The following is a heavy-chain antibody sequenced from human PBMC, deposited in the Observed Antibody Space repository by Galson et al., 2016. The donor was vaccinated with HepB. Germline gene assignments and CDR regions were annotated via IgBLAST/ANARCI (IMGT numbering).Heavy chain of an antibody. J-gene: IGHJ4*02. V-gene: IGHV1-8*01. Sequence: SVKVSCKASGYTFTSYNVNWVRQAPGQGLEWMGWINPNSGNAGHAQKFQGRVTMTRNTSIRTAYMELSSLTSEDTAVYYCARGNTYYGLGRNYNEVFDSWGQGPLVTVSS. CDR1: GYTFTSYN. D-gene: IGHD3-10*01. CDR2: INPNSGNA. CDR3: ARGNTYYGLGRNYNEVFDS.